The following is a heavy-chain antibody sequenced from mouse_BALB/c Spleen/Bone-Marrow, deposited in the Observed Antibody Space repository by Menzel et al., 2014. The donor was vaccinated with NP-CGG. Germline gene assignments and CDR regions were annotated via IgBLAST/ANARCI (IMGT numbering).Heavy chain of an antibody. CDR1: GYSFTGYF. CDR2: INPYNGDT. V-gene: IGHV1-37*01. Sequence: VQLQQSGPELVKPGASVKISCKASGYSFTGYFMNWVKQSHGKSLEWIGRINPYNGDTFYNQKFKGKATLTVDNSFSTAFIELPSLTSEGSAVYYWARRGTSFYFDYWGQGTTLTVSS. J-gene: IGHJ2*01. CDR3: ARRGTSFYFDY. D-gene: IGHD2-14*01.